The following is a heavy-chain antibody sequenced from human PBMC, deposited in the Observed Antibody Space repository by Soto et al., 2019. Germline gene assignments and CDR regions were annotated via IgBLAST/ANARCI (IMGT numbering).Heavy chain of an antibody. J-gene: IGHJ4*02. Sequence: AAVKVSCKASGYSFTNNDVSWVRQATGQGLEWMGWMNPGSGDTGYAQKFQGRVTMTRDISISTAYLQWSSLRAPDTAMYFCARGYNSGLSIHPYYFDLWGQGTLVTVSS. V-gene: IGHV1-8*01. CDR3: ARGYNSGLSIHPYYFDL. CDR1: GYSFTNND. CDR2: MNPGSGDT. D-gene: IGHD6-19*01.